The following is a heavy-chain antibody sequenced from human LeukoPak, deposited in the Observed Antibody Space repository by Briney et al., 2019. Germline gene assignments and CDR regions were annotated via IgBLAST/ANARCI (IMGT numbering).Heavy chain of an antibody. V-gene: IGHV3-15*01. CDR3: TTDQYYYDSSGYHSFFDY. J-gene: IGHJ4*02. Sequence: GGSLRLSCAASGFTFSNAWMSWVRQAPGKGLEWVGRIKSKTDGGTTDYAAPAKGRFTISRDDSKNTLYLQMNSLKTEDTAVYYCTTDQYYYDSSGYHSFFDYWGQGTLVTVPS. CDR1: GFTFSNAW. CDR2: IKSKTDGGTT. D-gene: IGHD3-22*01.